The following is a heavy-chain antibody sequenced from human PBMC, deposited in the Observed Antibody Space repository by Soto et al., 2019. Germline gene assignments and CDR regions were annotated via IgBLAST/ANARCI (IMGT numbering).Heavy chain of an antibody. J-gene: IGHJ3*02. V-gene: IGHV3-30*18. CDR1: GFTFSSYG. CDR2: ISYDGSNK. D-gene: IGHD4-17*01. Sequence: QVQLVESGGGVVQPGRSLRLSCAASGFTFSSYGMHWVRQAPGKXXXWVAVISYDGSNKYYADSVKGRFTISRDNSKNTLYLQMNSLRAEDTAVYYCAKGFGAATVTTGLGAFDIWGQGTMVTVSS. CDR3: AKGFGAATVTTGLGAFDI.